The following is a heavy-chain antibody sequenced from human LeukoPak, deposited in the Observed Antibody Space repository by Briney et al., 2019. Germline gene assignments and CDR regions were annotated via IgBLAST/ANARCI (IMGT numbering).Heavy chain of an antibody. V-gene: IGHV1-8*01. D-gene: IGHD3-22*01. CDR2: MNPKSGNT. Sequence: ASGKVSCKAAGYTFTSYDINWGGQAARQGVEWMGWMNPKSGNTGYAQKFQGRVTMTRNTSISTAYMELSTLRSEDTAVYYCARVGGDSSGYYYFNYWGQGTLVTVSS. J-gene: IGHJ4*02. CDR1: GYTFTSYD. CDR3: ARVGGDSSGYYYFNY.